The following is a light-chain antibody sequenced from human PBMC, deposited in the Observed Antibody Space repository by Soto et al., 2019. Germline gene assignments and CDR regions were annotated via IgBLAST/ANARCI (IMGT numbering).Light chain of an antibody. CDR1: QSISSY. V-gene: IGKV1-39*01. CDR3: QHGYSTPQA. Sequence: DIQMTQSPSSLSASVGDRVTITCRASQSISSYLNWYQQKPGKAPKLLIYAASSLQSGVPSTFRGSRSWTGFTLAIRSLQPEAFATYYCQHGYSTPQAFGQGTKLEIK. J-gene: IGKJ2*01. CDR2: AAS.